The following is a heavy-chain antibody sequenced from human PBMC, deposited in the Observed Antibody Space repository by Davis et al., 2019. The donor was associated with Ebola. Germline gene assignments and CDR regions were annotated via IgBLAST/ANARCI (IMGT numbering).Heavy chain of an antibody. CDR3: ARNNRPRRVSAAGNY. Sequence: GESLKISCAASGFTFDDYTMHWVRQAPGKGLEWVSLISWDGGITYYADSVKGRFTISRDNSKNSLYLQMNSLRTEDTALYYCARNNRPRRVSAAGNYWGQGTLVTVSS. V-gene: IGHV3-43*01. D-gene: IGHD6-13*01. CDR1: GFTFDDYT. CDR2: ISWDGGIT. J-gene: IGHJ4*02.